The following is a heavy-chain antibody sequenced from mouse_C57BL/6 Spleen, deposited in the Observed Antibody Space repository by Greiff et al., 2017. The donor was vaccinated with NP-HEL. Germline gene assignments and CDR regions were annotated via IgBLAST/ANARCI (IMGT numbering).Heavy chain of an antibody. CDR3: ARGRLWLRYYFDY. CDR2: ISDGGSYT. V-gene: IGHV5-4*03. CDR1: GFTFSSYA. D-gene: IGHD2-2*01. Sequence: EVNLVESGGGLVKPGGSLKLSCAASGFTFSSYAMSWVRQTPEKRLEWVATISDGGSYTYYPDNVKGRFTISRDNAKNNLYLQMSHLKSEDTAMYYCARGRLWLRYYFDYWGQGTTLTVSS. J-gene: IGHJ2*01.